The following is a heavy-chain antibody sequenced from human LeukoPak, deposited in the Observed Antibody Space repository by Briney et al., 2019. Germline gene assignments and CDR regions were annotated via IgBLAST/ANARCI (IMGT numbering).Heavy chain of an antibody. CDR1: GLTFNAAW. V-gene: IGHV3-15*01. D-gene: IGHD1-7*01. CDR3: VTDRHNWNYYFDY. CDR2: IKSKSDGETT. Sequence: GGSLRLSCAASGLTFNAAWMSWVRQAPGKGLEWVGRIKSKSDGETTDYAAPVKGRFTISRDDSQNTLFLQVVSLKTEDTAVYYCVTDRHNWNYYFDYWGQGTSVTVSS. J-gene: IGHJ4*02.